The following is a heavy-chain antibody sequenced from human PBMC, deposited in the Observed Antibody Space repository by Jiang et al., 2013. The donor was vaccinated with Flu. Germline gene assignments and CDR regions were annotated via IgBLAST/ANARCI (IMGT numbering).Heavy chain of an antibody. Sequence: LLKPSETLSLTCAVYGGSFSGYYWSWIRQPPGKGLEWIGEINHSGSTNYNPSLKSRVTISVDTSKNQFSLKLSSVTAADTAVYYCARQGQVDIWGQGTMVTVSS. CDR2: INHSGST. V-gene: IGHV4-34*01. CDR3: ARQGQVDI. CDR1: GGSFSGYY. J-gene: IGHJ3*02.